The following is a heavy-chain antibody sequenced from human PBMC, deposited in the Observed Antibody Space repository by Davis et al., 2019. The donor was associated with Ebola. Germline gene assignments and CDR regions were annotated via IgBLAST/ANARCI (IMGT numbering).Heavy chain of an antibody. D-gene: IGHD3-22*01. CDR2: MNPNSGNT. J-gene: IGHJ3*01. Sequence: AASVQVSCKASGYIFTSYDINWVRQATGQGLEWMGWMNPNSGNTGYARKFQDRVTMTRDTSMNTAYMELGSLRSEDTAVYYCARRRWSSSGCIFSWGQGTMVTVSS. CDR1: GYIFTSYD. CDR3: ARRRWSSSGCIFS. V-gene: IGHV1-8*01.